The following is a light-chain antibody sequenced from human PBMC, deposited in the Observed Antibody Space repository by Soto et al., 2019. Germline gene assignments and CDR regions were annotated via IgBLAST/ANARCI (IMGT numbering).Light chain of an antibody. V-gene: IGKV3-11*01. CDR1: QSLSSY. CDR3: QQRSNWPRT. Sequence: EIVLTQSPATLSLSPGERATLSCRASQSLSSYLAWYQQKPGQAPRLLIYDASNRATGIPARFSGSGSGTDFTLTISSLEPEDFAVYYCQQRSNWPRTFGQGTKVVIK. CDR2: DAS. J-gene: IGKJ1*01.